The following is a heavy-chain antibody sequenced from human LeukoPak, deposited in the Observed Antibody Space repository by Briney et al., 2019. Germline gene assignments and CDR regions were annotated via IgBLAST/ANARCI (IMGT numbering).Heavy chain of an antibody. CDR1: GYTFTSYD. D-gene: IGHD2-2*01. CDR2: ISAYNGNT. J-gene: IGHJ4*02. Sequence: ASVKVSCKASGYTFTSYDISWVRQAPGQGLEWMGWISAYNGNTNYAQKLQGRVTMTTDTSTSTAYMELRSLRSDDTAVYYCARGATIYCSSTSCFDYWGQGALVTVSS. CDR3: ARGATIYCSSTSCFDY. V-gene: IGHV1-18*01.